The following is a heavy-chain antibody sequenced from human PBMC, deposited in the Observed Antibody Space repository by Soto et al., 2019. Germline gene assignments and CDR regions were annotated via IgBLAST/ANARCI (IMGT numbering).Heavy chain of an antibody. V-gene: IGHV3-21*01. D-gene: IGHD6-19*01. CDR1: GFTFSSYS. J-gene: IGHJ4*02. Sequence: EVQLVESGGGLVKPGGSLRLSCAASGFTFSSYSMNWVRQAPGKGLEWVSSISSSSSYIYYADSVKGRFTISRDNAKNSLYLQMNSLRAEDTAVYFCARDLWYSSGWPVDYWGQGTLVTVSS. CDR2: ISSSSSYI. CDR3: ARDLWYSSGWPVDY.